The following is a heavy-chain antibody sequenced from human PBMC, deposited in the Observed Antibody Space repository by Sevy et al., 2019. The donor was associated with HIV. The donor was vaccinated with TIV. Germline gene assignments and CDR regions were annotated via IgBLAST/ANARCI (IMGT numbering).Heavy chain of an antibody. Sequence: VGSLRLSCAASGFTFSSYSMNWVRQAPGKGLEWVSSISSSSSYIYYADSVKGRFTISRDNAKNSLYLQMNSLRAEDTAVYYCARDRGAVVTPDAFDIWGQGTMVTVSS. V-gene: IGHV3-21*01. D-gene: IGHD2-21*02. CDR2: ISSSSSYI. CDR3: ARDRGAVVTPDAFDI. CDR1: GFTFSSYS. J-gene: IGHJ3*02.